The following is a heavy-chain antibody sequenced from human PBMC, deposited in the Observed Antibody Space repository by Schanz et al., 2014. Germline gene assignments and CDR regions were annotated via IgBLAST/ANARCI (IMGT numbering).Heavy chain of an antibody. CDR1: GFSFGSYA. D-gene: IGHD3-22*01. J-gene: IGHJ4*02. CDR2: LSARGHRT. CDR3: ARYYETSYYPLYYCDY. V-gene: IGHV3-23*04. Sequence: EVQLVESGGGLVQRGGSLRLSCAASGFSFGSYAMSWVRQAPGRGLEWVSALSARGHRTQYADSVMGRFTISSDISKNTLHLQMNSLRAEDTAVYYCARYYETSYYPLYYCDYWGQGTLVTVSS.